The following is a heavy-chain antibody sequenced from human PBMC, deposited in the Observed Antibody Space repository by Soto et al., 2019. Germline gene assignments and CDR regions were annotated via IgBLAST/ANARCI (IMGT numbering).Heavy chain of an antibody. V-gene: IGHV3-23*01. CDR1: GFTFSSYA. Sequence: RSLRLSCAASGFTFSSYAMSWVRQAPGKGLEWVSAISGSGGSTYYADSVKGRFTISRDNSKNTLYLQMNSLRAEDTAVYYCAKDDYDFWSGYYLYWGQGTLVTVSS. D-gene: IGHD3-3*01. CDR2: ISGSGGST. J-gene: IGHJ4*02. CDR3: AKDDYDFWSGYYLY.